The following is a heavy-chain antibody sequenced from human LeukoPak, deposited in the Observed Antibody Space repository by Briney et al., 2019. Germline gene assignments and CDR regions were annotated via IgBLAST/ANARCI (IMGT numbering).Heavy chain of an antibody. V-gene: IGHV3-7*01. J-gene: IGHJ4*02. Sequence: GGSLRLSCVASGFSLSNYWMSWVRQVPGTGLQWVAHINQDGSEKYSVDSVKGRFTISRDNAENSMYLQMNSLRAEDTAVYYCARYPDTSSWYYFDYWGQGTLVTVSS. CDR3: ARYPDTSSWYYFDY. CDR2: INQDGSEK. D-gene: IGHD6-13*01. CDR1: GFSLSNYW.